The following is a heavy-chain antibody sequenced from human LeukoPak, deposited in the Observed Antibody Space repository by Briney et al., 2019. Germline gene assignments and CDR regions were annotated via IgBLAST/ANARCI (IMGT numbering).Heavy chain of an antibody. CDR2: MYIRGTT. V-gene: IGHV4-4*08. Sequence: SETLSLTCTVSGGSISSYYWSWIRQPPGKGLEWIGRMYIRGTTNYNPSLKSRVTISADTSKNQFSLKLSSVTAADTAVYYCARGYWFYFDYWGQGTLVTVSS. CDR3: ARGYWFYFDY. CDR1: GGSISSYY. D-gene: IGHD2-8*02. J-gene: IGHJ4*02.